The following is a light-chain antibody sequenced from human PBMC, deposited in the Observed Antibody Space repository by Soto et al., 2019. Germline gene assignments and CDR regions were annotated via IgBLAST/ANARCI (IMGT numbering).Light chain of an antibody. Sequence: DIQMTQSPSSLSASVVDRFTITCLASQSISTWLAWYQQKPGKAPKSLIYATSNLQSGVPSRFSGSGFGTEFTLTISSLQPEDFATYYCQQYNTYPITFGQGTRLEIK. J-gene: IGKJ5*01. V-gene: IGKV1D-16*01. CDR3: QQYNTYPIT. CDR2: ATS. CDR1: QSISTW.